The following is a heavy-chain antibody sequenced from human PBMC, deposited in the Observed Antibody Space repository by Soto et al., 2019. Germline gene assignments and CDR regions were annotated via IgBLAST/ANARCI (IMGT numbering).Heavy chain of an antibody. CDR3: ARDRGSSWSYFDY. D-gene: IGHD6-13*01. Sequence: ASVKVSCKASGYTFTSYAMHWVRQAPGQRLEWMGWINAGNGNTKYSQKFQGRVTITGDKPARTAYMELSSLRSEDTAVYYCARDRGSSWSYFDYWGQGTLVTVSS. J-gene: IGHJ4*02. CDR2: INAGNGNT. CDR1: GYTFTSYA. V-gene: IGHV1-3*01.